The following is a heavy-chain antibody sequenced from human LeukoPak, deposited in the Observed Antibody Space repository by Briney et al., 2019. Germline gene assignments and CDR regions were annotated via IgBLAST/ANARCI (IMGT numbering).Heavy chain of an antibody. CDR1: GFTFSNYW. V-gene: IGHV3-74*01. CDR3: ARAIGSSWGKVDY. D-gene: IGHD6-13*01. J-gene: IGHJ4*02. Sequence: GGSLRLSCVASGFTFSNYWMHWVRQAPGKGLVWVSRIKTDGSRTNYADSVKGRFTISRDNAKNTVYLEMNSLRSEDTAAYYCARAIGSSWGKVDYWGQGTLVTVSS. CDR2: IKTDGSRT.